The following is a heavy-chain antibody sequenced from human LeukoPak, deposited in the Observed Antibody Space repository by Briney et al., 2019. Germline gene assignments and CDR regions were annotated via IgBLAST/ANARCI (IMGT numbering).Heavy chain of an antibody. V-gene: IGHV7-4-1*02. CDR2: INTNTGNP. CDR1: GYTFTSYA. Sequence: ASVKLSCKASGYTFTSYAMNWVRQAPGQGLEWMGWINTNTGNPTYAQGFTGRFVFSLDTSVSTAYLQISSLMAADTAVYYCARDVLDGDWAGAFDIWGQGTMVTVSS. J-gene: IGHJ3*02. CDR3: ARDVLDGDWAGAFDI. D-gene: IGHD3/OR15-3a*01.